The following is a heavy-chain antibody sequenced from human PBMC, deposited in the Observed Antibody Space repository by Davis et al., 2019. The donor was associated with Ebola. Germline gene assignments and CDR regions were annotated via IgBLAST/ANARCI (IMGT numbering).Heavy chain of an antibody. J-gene: IGHJ6*04. CDR2: ISGSGGST. V-gene: IGHV3-23*01. D-gene: IGHD6-13*01. Sequence: GESLKISCAASGFTFSSYAMSWVRQAPGKGLEWVSAISGSGGSTYYADSVKGRFTISRDNSKNTLYLQMNSLRAEDTAVYYCARVSSSSYYYYGMDVWGKGTTVTVSS. CDR1: GFTFSSYA. CDR3: ARVSSSSYYYYGMDV.